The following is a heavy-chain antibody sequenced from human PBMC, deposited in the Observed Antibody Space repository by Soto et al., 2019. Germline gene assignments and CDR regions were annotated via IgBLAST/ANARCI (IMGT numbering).Heavy chain of an antibody. CDR2: IIPIFGTA. Sequence: SVKVSCKASGGTFSSYAISWVRLAPGQGLEWMGGIIPIFGTANYAQKFQGRVTITADESTSTAYMELSSLRSEDTAVYYCVTVAGTPNIYGMDVWGQGTTVTVSS. CDR1: GGTFSSYA. D-gene: IGHD6-19*01. J-gene: IGHJ6*02. V-gene: IGHV1-69*13. CDR3: VTVAGTPNIYGMDV.